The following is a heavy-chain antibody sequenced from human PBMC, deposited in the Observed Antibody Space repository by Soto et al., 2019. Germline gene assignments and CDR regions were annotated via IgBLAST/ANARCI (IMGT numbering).Heavy chain of an antibody. CDR1: GGSISSGGYY. J-gene: IGHJ4*02. Sequence: SETLSLTCTVSGGSISSGGYYWSWIRQHPGKGLEWIGYIYYSGSTYYNPSLKSRVTISVDTSKNQFSLKLSSVTAADTAVYYCARGGMITFGGVIELPFDYWGQGTLVTVSS. CDR3: ARGGMITFGGVIELPFDY. CDR2: IYYSGST. D-gene: IGHD3-16*02. V-gene: IGHV4-31*03.